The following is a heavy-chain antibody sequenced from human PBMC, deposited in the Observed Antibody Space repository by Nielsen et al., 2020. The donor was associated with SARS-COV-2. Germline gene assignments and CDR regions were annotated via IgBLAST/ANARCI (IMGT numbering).Heavy chain of an antibody. CDR3: ARARSHTIFGVVIVDAFDI. V-gene: IGHV4-59*08. Sequence: SETLSLTCAVYGGSISSYYWSWIRQPPGKGLEWIGYIYYSGSTNYNPSLKSRVTISVDTSKNQFSLKLSSVTAADTALYYCARARSHTIFGVVIVDAFDIWGQGTMVTVSS. CDR1: GGSISSYY. CDR2: IYYSGST. J-gene: IGHJ3*02. D-gene: IGHD3-3*01.